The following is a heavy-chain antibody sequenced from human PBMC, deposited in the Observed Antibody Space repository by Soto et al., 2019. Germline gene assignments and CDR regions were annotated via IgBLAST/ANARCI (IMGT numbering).Heavy chain of an antibody. J-gene: IGHJ6*02. D-gene: IGHD1-1*01. CDR3: ASIELERRTYYYYGMDV. Sequence: GGSLRLSCAASGFTFSSYAMSWVRQAPGKGLEWVSAISGSGGSTYYADSVKGRFTISRDNSKNTLYLQMNSLRAEDTAVYYCASIELERRTYYYYGMDVWGQGTTVTVSS. V-gene: IGHV3-23*01. CDR1: GFTFSSYA. CDR2: ISGSGGST.